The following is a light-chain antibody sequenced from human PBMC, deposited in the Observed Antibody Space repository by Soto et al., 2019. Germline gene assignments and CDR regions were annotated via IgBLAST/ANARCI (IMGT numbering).Light chain of an antibody. CDR3: QQYGSSPLT. Sequence: IGLTQSPGTLSWSPGERATLSCRASQSVSSSYLAWYQQKPGQAPRLLIYGASSRATGIPDRFSGSGSGTDFTLTISRLEPEDFAVYYCQQYGSSPLTFGGGTKADIK. CDR2: GAS. V-gene: IGKV3-20*01. J-gene: IGKJ4*01. CDR1: QSVSSSY.